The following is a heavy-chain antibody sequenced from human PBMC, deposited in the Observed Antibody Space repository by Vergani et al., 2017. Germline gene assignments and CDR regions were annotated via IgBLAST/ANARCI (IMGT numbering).Heavy chain of an antibody. CDR1: GGTFSSYA. Sequence: QVQLVQSGAEVKKPGSSVKVSCKASGGTFSSYAISWVRQAPGQGLEWMGRIIPIFGTANYAQKFQGRVTITADESTSTAYMELSSLRSEDTAVSYGASQKIVPAAWGFFDYWGQGTLVTVSS. CDR2: IIPIFGTA. CDR3: ASQKIVPAAWGFFDY. D-gene: IGHD2-2*01. V-gene: IGHV1-69*18. J-gene: IGHJ4*02.